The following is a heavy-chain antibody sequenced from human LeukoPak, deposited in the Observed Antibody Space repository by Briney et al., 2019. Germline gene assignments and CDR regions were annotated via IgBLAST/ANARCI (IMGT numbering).Heavy chain of an antibody. D-gene: IGHD1-26*01. CDR1: GGTFSSYA. CDR2: FDPEDGET. CDR3: ATATSGSYYAPFDY. J-gene: IGHJ4*02. Sequence: GSSMKVSCKASGGTFSSYAISWVRQAPGKGLEWMGGFDPEDGETIYAQKFQGRVTMTEDTSTDTAYMELSSLRSEDTAVYYCATATSGSYYAPFDYWGQGTLVTVSS. V-gene: IGHV1-24*01.